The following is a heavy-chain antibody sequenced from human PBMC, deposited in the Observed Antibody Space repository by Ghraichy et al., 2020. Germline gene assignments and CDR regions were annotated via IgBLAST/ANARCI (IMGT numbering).Heavy chain of an antibody. Sequence: GGSLRLSCVASGFTFTNYGIYWARQAPGKGLEWVALISYDANKKDYVDSVKGRFTISRDNSKNTVYLQMNRLRAEDTAVYYCARDRGGYDVLTGYYYHYYGMDVWGQGTTVTVFS. CDR2: ISYDANKK. V-gene: IGHV3-30*03. J-gene: IGHJ6*02. CDR3: ARDRGGYDVLTGYYYHYYGMDV. CDR1: GFTFTNYG. D-gene: IGHD3-9*01.